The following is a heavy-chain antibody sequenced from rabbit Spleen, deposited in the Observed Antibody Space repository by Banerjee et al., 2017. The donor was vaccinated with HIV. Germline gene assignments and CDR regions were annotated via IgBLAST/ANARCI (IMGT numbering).Heavy chain of an antibody. V-gene: IGHV1S40*01. J-gene: IGHJ4*01. D-gene: IGHD8-1*01. CDR1: GFDLSTWYY. Sequence: QSLEESGGDLVKPGSSLTLTCKASGFDLSTWYYMCWVRQAPGKGLEWIGCINTGSSGTTYYASWVNGRFAISKISSTTVTLQMTSLTAQDTATYFCARSDGSSYSYYPLWGPGTLVTVS. CDR2: INTGSSGTT. CDR3: ARSDGSSYSYYPL.